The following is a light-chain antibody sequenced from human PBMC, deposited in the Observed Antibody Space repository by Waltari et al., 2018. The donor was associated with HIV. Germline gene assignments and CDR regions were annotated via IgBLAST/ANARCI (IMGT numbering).Light chain of an antibody. Sequence: PGERATLSCRTGQSVSSSYLAWYQQKPGQAPRLLIYATATRATGIPDRFSGFGSGTHFSLTISRLEPEDVAVYYCQLYGTFGQGTKVEIK. CDR1: QSVSSSY. V-gene: IGKV3-20*01. CDR2: ATA. CDR3: QLYGT. J-gene: IGKJ1*01.